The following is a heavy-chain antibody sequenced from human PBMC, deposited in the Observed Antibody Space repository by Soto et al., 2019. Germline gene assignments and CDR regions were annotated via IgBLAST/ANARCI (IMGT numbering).Heavy chain of an antibody. V-gene: IGHV3-15*01. CDR3: HGDTIFGVVIGAFDI. D-gene: IGHD3-3*01. Sequence: GGSLRLSCAASGFTFSNAWMSWVRQAPGKGLEWVGRIKSKTDGGTTDYAAPVKGRFTISRDDSKNTLYLQMNSLKTEDTAVYYCHGDTIFGVVIGAFDIWGQGTMVTVSS. CDR2: IKSKTDGGTT. CDR1: GFTFSNAW. J-gene: IGHJ3*02.